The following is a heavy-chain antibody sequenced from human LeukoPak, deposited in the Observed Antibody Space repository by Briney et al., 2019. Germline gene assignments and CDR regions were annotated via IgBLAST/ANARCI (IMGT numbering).Heavy chain of an antibody. J-gene: IGHJ4*02. CDR2: IYSGGST. Sequence: GGSLRLSCAASGFTVSSNYMSWVRQAPGKGLEWVSVIYSGGSTHYADSVKGRFTISRDNSKNTLYLQMNSLRAEDTAVYYCARVPYDYVWGNYFDYWGQGTLVTVSS. CDR3: ARVPYDYVWGNYFDY. D-gene: IGHD3-16*01. V-gene: IGHV3-66*01. CDR1: GFTVSSNY.